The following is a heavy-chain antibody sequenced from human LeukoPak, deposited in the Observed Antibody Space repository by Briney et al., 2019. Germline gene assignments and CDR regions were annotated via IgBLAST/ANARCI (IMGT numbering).Heavy chain of an antibody. Sequence: ASVKVSCKASGYTFSNYYMYWVRQAPGQGLEWMGLINPSGGSTNYAQKFQGRVTMTRDMSTSTVYMELSSLRSEDTAVFYCARGPHKRTYDRDNWFDPWGQGTLVTVSS. CDR3: ARGPHKRTYDRDNWFDP. D-gene: IGHD3-3*01. J-gene: IGHJ5*02. CDR2: INPSGGST. V-gene: IGHV1-46*01. CDR1: GYTFSNYY.